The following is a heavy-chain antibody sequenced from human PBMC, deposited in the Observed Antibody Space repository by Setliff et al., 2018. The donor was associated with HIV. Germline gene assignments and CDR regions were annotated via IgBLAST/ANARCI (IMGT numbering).Heavy chain of an antibody. CDR1: GGSISSSSYY. CDR3: AKRTFGSGRFDP. Sequence: SETLSLTCTVSGGSISSSSYYWSWIRQSPEKGLEWIGYIHYSGSTNYNPSLKSRVTISLDTSKNQFSLKLNSVTATDTAVYYCAKRTFGSGRFDPWGQGTLVTVSS. CDR2: IHYSGST. J-gene: IGHJ5*02. V-gene: IGHV4-61*05. D-gene: IGHD3-16*01.